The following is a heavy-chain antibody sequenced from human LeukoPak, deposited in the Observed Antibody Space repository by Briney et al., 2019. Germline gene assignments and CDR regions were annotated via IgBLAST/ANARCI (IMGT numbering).Heavy chain of an antibody. V-gene: IGHV3-30*18. D-gene: IGHD3-3*01. Sequence: GRSLRLSCAASGFTFSSYGMHWVHQAPGKGLEWVAVISYDGSNKYYADSVKGRFTISRDNSKNTLYLQMNSLRAEDTAVYYCAKDRRPVYYDFWSGYGYWGQGTLVTVSS. CDR1: GFTFSSYG. CDR2: ISYDGSNK. CDR3: AKDRRPVYYDFWSGYGY. J-gene: IGHJ4*02.